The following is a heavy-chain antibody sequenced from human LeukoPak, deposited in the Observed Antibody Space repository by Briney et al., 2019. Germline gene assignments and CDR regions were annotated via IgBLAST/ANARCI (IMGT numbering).Heavy chain of an antibody. D-gene: IGHD6-13*01. V-gene: IGHV4-34*01. CDR1: GGSFSGYY. J-gene: IGHJ6*03. CDR2: INHSGST. CDR3: ARGGSSWYYYYYYMDV. Sequence: TSETLSLTCAVYGGSFSGYYWSWIRQPPGKGLEWIGEINHSGSTNYNPSLKSRVTISVDTSKNQFSLKLSSVTAADTAVYYCARGGSSWYYYYYYMDVWGKGTTVTVSS.